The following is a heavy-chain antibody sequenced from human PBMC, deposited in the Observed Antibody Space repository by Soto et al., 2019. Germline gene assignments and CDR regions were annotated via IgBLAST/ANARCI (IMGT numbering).Heavy chain of an antibody. CDR2: INAGDGDT. D-gene: IGHD6-13*01. Sequence: QVQLVQSGAEVKKPGASVRVSCKASGYTITCCALHWVRQAPGQRPEWMAWINAGDGDTRYSQNFQDRLTKIREPSANTAYMELSSLRSEDTAVYYCARDGEGEAAAAMVYWGQGTLVTVSS. CDR1: GYTITCCA. V-gene: IGHV1-3*01. J-gene: IGHJ4*02. CDR3: ARDGEGEAAAAMVY.